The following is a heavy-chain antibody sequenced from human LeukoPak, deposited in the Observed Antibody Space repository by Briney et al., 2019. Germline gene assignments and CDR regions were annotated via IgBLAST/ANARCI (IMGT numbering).Heavy chain of an antibody. Sequence: GGSLRLSCAASGFTFSSYSMNWVRQAPGKGLEWVSYISSSSSAIYYSDSVKGRFTISRDNAKNSLFLQMNSLRAEDTAVYYCARRKYDCSGGSCYGFAFDLWGQGTMVTVSS. CDR1: GFTFSSYS. CDR2: ISSSSSAI. J-gene: IGHJ3*01. CDR3: ARRKYDCSGGSCYGFAFDL. V-gene: IGHV3-48*01. D-gene: IGHD2-15*01.